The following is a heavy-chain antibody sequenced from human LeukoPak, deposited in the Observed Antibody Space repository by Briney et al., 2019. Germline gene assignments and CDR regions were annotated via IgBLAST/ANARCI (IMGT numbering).Heavy chain of an antibody. CDR1: GYTFTSYG. Sequence: ASVKVSCKASGYTFTSYGISWVRQAPGQGLEWMGWISAYNGNTNYAQKLQGRVTMTTDTSTSTAYMELRSLRSDDTAVYYCAREGRYDFWSGYSRSDWFDPWGQGTLVTVSS. J-gene: IGHJ5*02. V-gene: IGHV1-18*01. CDR2: ISAYNGNT. CDR3: AREGRYDFWSGYSRSDWFDP. D-gene: IGHD3-3*01.